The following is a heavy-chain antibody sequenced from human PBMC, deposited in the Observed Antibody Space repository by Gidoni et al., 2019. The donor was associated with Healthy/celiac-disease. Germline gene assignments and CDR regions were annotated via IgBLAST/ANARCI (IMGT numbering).Heavy chain of an antibody. V-gene: IGHV3-49*04. CDR2: IRSTAYGGTT. Sequence: EVQLVESGGGVVQPGRSVRLACTASGLTVGGDARRWGGQASGKGRGWVGGMRGNGLEHVGYIRSTAYGGTTGYAASVKVRFTISRDDSKSLAYLQMNILKTEDTAVYYCTRDKITIFGVALEKRYYYYGMDVWGQGTTVTVSS. CDR3: TRDKITIFGVALEKRYYYYGMDV. D-gene: IGHD3-3*01. CDR1: GLTVGGDA. J-gene: IGHJ6*02.